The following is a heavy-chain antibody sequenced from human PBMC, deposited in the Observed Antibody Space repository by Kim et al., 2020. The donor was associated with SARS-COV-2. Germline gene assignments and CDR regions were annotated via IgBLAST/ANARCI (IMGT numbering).Heavy chain of an antibody. J-gene: IGHJ6*02. CDR1: GYTFTSYA. D-gene: IGHD6-19*01. Sequence: ASVKVSCKASGYTFTSYAMNWVRQAPGQGLEWMGWINTNTGNPTYAQGFTGRFVFSLDTSVSTAYLQISSLKAEDTAVYYCARGFRSVAAPYYYYGMDVWGQGTTVTVSS. CDR2: INTNTGNP. CDR3: ARGFRSVAAPYYYYGMDV. V-gene: IGHV7-4-1*02.